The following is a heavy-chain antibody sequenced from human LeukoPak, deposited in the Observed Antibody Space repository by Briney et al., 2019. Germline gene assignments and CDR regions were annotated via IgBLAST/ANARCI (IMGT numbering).Heavy chain of an antibody. CDR1: GGSISSGSYY. J-gene: IGHJ3*02. Sequence: SETLSLTCTVSGGSISSGSYYCSWIRQPAGKGLEWIVRIYTSGSTNYNPSLKSRVTISVDTSKNQFSLKLSSVTAADTAVYYCARDLSDFWSGGLNAFDIWGQGTMVTVSS. D-gene: IGHD3-3*01. CDR2: IYTSGST. CDR3: ARDLSDFWSGGLNAFDI. V-gene: IGHV4-61*02.